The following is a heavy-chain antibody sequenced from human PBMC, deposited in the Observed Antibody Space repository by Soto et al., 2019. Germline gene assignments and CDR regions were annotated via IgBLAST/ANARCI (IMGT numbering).Heavy chain of an antibody. CDR1: GYTLTELS. D-gene: IGHD6-19*01. V-gene: IGHV1-24*01. Sequence: QVQLVQSGAEVKKPGASVKVSCKVSGYTLTELSMHWVRQAPGKGLEWMGGFDPEDGETIYAQKFQGRVTMTEDTSTDTAYMELSSLRSEDTAVYYGATPTLYSSGRWVDAFDIWGQGTMVTVSS. CDR2: FDPEDGET. CDR3: ATPTLYSSGRWVDAFDI. J-gene: IGHJ3*02.